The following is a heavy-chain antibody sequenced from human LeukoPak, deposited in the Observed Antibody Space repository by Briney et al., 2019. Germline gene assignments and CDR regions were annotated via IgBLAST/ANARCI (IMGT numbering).Heavy chain of an antibody. Sequence: GGSLRLSCAASGFTFSDYYVSWIRQAPGKGLEWVSYISSSSSYTNYADSVKGRFTIFRDNAKNSLYLQMNSLRAEDTAVYYCARDHRPYSSSPRWFDPWGQGTLVTVSS. J-gene: IGHJ5*02. V-gene: IGHV3-11*06. CDR1: GFTFSDYY. CDR3: ARDHRPYSSSPRWFDP. CDR2: ISSSSSYT. D-gene: IGHD6-13*01.